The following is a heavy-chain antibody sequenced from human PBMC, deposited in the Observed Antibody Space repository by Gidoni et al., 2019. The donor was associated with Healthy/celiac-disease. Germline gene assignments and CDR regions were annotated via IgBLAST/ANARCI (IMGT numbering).Heavy chain of an antibody. Sequence: QLQLQESGQGLVKPSETLSLTGTVSGDSLSSSSYYWGWLRQPPGKGLEWIGSIYYSGSTYYNPSLKSRVTISVDTSKNQFSLKLSSVTAADTAVYYCAIAVAGIVPYWGQGTLVTVSS. D-gene: IGHD6-19*01. CDR3: AIAVAGIVPY. V-gene: IGHV4-39*01. CDR1: GDSLSSSSYY. J-gene: IGHJ4*02. CDR2: IYYSGST.